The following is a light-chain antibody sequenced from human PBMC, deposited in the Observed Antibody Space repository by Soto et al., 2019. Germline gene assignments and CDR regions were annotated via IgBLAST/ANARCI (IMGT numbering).Light chain of an antibody. CDR3: QQSDDLPT. CDR1: QDISNY. V-gene: IGKV1-33*01. CDR2: DAS. Sequence: DIQMTQSPSSLSASVGDRVTITCQASQDISNYLNWYQQKPGKAPKLLIYDASTLKPGVPSRFSGSGSGTDFTFTISSLQPEDFATYFCQQSDDLPTFGQGTRLEIK. J-gene: IGKJ5*01.